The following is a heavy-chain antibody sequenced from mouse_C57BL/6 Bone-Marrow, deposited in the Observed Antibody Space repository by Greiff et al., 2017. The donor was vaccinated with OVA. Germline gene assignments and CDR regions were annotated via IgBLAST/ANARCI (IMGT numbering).Heavy chain of an antibody. D-gene: IGHD2-10*02. Sequence: QVHVKQPGAELVKPGASVKLSCKASGYTFTSYWMQWVKQRPGQGLEWIGEIDPSDSYTNYNQKFKGKATLTVDTSSSTAYMQLSSLTSEDSAVYYCARWYGNCYYAMDYWGQGTSVTVSS. V-gene: IGHV1-50*01. CDR1: GYTFTSYW. CDR2: IDPSDSYT. J-gene: IGHJ4*01. CDR3: ARWYGNCYYAMDY.